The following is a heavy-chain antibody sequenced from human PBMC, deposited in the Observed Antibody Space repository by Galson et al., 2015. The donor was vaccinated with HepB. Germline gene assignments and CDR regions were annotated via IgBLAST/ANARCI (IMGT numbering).Heavy chain of an antibody. D-gene: IGHD4-23*01. V-gene: IGHV1-18*04. Sequence: SVKVSCKTSGYTFTSYYMHWVRQAPGQGLEWMGWISAYNGNTNYAQKLQGRVTMTTDTSTSTAYMELRSLRSDDTAVYYCARDDYGHNSGSAFDIWGQGTMVTVSS. CDR3: ARDDYGHNSGSAFDI. J-gene: IGHJ3*02. CDR2: ISAYNGNT. CDR1: GYTFTSYY.